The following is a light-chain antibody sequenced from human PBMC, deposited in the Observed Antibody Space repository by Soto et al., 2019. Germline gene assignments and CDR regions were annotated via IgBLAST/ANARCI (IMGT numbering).Light chain of an antibody. V-gene: IGLV2-23*01. J-gene: IGLJ1*01. Sequence: QSAVTHPASVSGSPGQSVTISCSGSDIGNYNLVSWYQHLPDRAPKLLIFEATMRPSGISDRFSGSKSASTASLTISGLQAEDEGDYYCASYAGSRTYVFGSGTKLTVL. CDR1: SDIGNYNL. CDR2: EAT. CDR3: ASYAGSRTYV.